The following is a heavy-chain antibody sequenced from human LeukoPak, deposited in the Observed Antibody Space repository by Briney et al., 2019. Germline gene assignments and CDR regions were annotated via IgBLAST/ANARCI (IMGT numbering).Heavy chain of an antibody. CDR3: AKEKAGYCSSTSCFDGYDY. CDR1: GFTFSSYA. Sequence: PGGSLRLSCAASGFTFSSYAMSWVRQAPGKGLEWVSAISGSGGSTYYADSVKGRFSISRDNSKHTLYLQLNSLRAEDTAVYYCAKEKAGYCSSTSCFDGYDYWGQGTLVTVSS. D-gene: IGHD2-2*01. J-gene: IGHJ4*02. V-gene: IGHV3-23*01. CDR2: ISGSGGST.